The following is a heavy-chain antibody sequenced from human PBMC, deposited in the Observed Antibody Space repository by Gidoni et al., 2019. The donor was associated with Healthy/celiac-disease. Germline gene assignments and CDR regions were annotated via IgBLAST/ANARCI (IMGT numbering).Heavy chain of an antibody. CDR3: ASGYGPEAFDI. Sequence: VQLVQSGAELKTPGSSVKVSCKASGGSFSSYAISWVRQAPGQGLEWMGGIIPIFGTANYSQKFQGRVTITADESTSTGYMELSSLSSEDTAVYYCASGYGPEAFDIWGQGTMVTVSS. CDR1: GGSFSSYA. J-gene: IGHJ3*02. CDR2: IIPIFGTA. D-gene: IGHD1-1*01. V-gene: IGHV1-69*01.